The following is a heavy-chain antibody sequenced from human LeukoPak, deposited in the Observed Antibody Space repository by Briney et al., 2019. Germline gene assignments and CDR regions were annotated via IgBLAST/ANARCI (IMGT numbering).Heavy chain of an antibody. Sequence: GGSLRLSCTASGFTFSDYGMHWVRQAPGKGLEWVAVVSYDGTNEKYADPVKGRFTISRDNSKNTLSLQMNSLRADDTAVYYCAKDWANGDYIDHWGQGTLVTVSS. CDR1: GFTFSDYG. J-gene: IGHJ4*02. V-gene: IGHV3-30*18. D-gene: IGHD2-8*01. CDR2: VSYDGTNE. CDR3: AKDWANGDYIDH.